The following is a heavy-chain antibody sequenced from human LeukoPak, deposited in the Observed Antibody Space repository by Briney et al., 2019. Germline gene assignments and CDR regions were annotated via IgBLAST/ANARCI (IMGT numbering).Heavy chain of an antibody. CDR1: GFTFSSYA. CDR2: ISYDGSNK. V-gene: IGHV3-30-3*01. D-gene: IGHD2-21*02. Sequence: GGSLRLSCAASGFTFSSYAMPWVRQAPGKGLEWVAVISYDGSNKYYADSVKGRFTISRDNSKSTLYLQMNSLRAEDTAVYYCARTVVVTAYFDYWGQGTLVTVSS. CDR3: ARTVVVTAYFDY. J-gene: IGHJ4*02.